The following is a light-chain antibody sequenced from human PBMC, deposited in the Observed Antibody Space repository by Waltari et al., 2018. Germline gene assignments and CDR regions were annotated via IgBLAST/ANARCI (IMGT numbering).Light chain of an antibody. J-gene: IGLJ3*02. Sequence: HSALTQSASVSGSPGQSITISCTGTNSDIGPYAYVSWFQQLPGKAPKLIIYDVRNRPLGISNRFSGSKSGITASLSISGLLAEDEAYYYCSSYTSSSTWVFGGGTKLTVL. CDR2: DVR. V-gene: IGLV2-14*03. CDR1: NSDIGPYAY. CDR3: SSYTSSSTWV.